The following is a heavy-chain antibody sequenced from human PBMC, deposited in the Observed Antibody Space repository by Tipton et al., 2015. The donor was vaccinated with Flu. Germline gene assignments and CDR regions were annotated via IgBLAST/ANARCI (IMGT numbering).Heavy chain of an antibody. CDR1: GFTFSNSA. CDR2: IGGIDGKT. V-gene: IGHV3-23*01. D-gene: IGHD6-13*01. J-gene: IGHJ5*02. CDR3: ATAIAAPGTS. Sequence: SLRLSCAASGFTFSNSAMTWVRQAPGKGLEWVSRIGGIDGKTHYADSVKGRFTISRGNAKNSLFLQMNSLRAEDTAIYYCATAIAAPGTSWGRGTLVTVSS.